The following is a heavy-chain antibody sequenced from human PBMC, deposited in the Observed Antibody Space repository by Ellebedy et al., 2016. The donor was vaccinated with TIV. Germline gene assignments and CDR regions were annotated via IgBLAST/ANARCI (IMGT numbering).Heavy chain of an antibody. CDR3: ARGRVGAFDY. CDR1: GFTFSSYD. J-gene: IGHJ4*02. Sequence: GESLKISCAASGFTFSSYDMHWVRQAPGKGLVWVSRINSDGSSTSYADSVKGRFTISRDNAKNTLYLQMNSLRAEDTAVYYCARGRVGAFDYWGQGTLVTVSS. CDR2: INSDGSST. V-gene: IGHV3-74*01. D-gene: IGHD1-26*01.